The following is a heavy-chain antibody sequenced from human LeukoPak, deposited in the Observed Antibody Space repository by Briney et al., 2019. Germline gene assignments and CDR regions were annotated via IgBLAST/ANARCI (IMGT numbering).Heavy chain of an antibody. D-gene: IGHD4-23*01. CDR1: GFTFYDYA. Sequence: GGSLRLSCAASGFTFYDYAMHWVRHAPGKGLEWVSGISWNSGSIGYADSVKGRFTISRDNAKNSLYLQMNSLRAEDTALYYCAKDQSRWLAVDNWFDPWGQGTLVTVSS. CDR2: ISWNSGSI. CDR3: AKDQSRWLAVDNWFDP. V-gene: IGHV3-9*01. J-gene: IGHJ5*02.